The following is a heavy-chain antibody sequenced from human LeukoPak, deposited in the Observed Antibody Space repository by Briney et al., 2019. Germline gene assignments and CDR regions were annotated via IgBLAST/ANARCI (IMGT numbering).Heavy chain of an antibody. Sequence: GGSLRLSCVASGFNFSKTDMHWVRQVTGKSLEWVSGIGSTGDTNYPDSVKGRFTISREIGKNSLYLQINGLRVEDTAVYYCASRTSWYYGLDVWGQGTTVTVSS. CDR1: GFNFSKTD. V-gene: IGHV3-13*01. CDR2: IGSTGDT. J-gene: IGHJ6*02. CDR3: ASRTSWYYGLDV. D-gene: IGHD1-1*01.